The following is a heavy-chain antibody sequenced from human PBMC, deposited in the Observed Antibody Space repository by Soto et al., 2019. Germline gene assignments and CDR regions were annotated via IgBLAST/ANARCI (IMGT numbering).Heavy chain of an antibody. D-gene: IGHD5-12*01. V-gene: IGHV3-21*01. CDR1: GFTFSSYS. CDR3: ARDDIVATIVIHNWFDP. J-gene: IGHJ5*02. Sequence: GGSLRLSCAASGFTFSSYSMNWVRQAPGKGLEWVSSISSSSSYIYYADSVKGRFTISRDNAKNSLYLQMNSLRAEDTAVYYCARDDIVATIVIHNWFDPWGQGTLVTVSS. CDR2: ISSSSSYI.